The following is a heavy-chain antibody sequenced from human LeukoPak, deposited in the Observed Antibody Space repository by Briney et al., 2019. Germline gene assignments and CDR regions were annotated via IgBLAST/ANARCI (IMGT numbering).Heavy chain of an antibody. Sequence: GGSLRLSCAAAGFTVITNDMTWVRQAPGKGLEWVSVLYSDGNTKYADSVQGRFTISRDNSKNTLYLEMNSLSPDDTAVYYCARGVEPLAANTLAYWGQGTMVTVSS. D-gene: IGHD1-14*01. CDR1: GFTVITND. CDR2: LYSDGNT. J-gene: IGHJ4*02. CDR3: ARGVEPLAANTLAY. V-gene: IGHV3-53*01.